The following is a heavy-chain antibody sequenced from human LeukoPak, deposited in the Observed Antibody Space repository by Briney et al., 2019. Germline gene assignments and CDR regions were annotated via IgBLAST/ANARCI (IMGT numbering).Heavy chain of an antibody. CDR2: IIPIFGTA. Sequence: GASVKVSCKASGGTFSSYAISWVRQAPGQGLEWMGGIIPIFGTANYAQKFQGRVTITTDESTSTAYMELSSLRSEDTAVYYCASLLFPAARPAVDDAFDIWGQGTMVTVSS. CDR3: ASLLFPAARPAVDDAFDI. V-gene: IGHV1-69*05. J-gene: IGHJ3*02. CDR1: GGTFSSYA. D-gene: IGHD6-6*01.